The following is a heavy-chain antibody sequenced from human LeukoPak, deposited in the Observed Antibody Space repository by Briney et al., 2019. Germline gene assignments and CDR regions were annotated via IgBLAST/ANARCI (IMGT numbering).Heavy chain of an antibody. CDR1: GSTFSSTW. CDR2: ISSDGRST. J-gene: IGHJ4*02. CDR3: ARARREVVVVPAAIDY. D-gene: IGHD2-2*01. Sequence: GESLRLSCAASGSTFSSTWMHWVRQVPGKGLVWVSRISSDGRSTSYADSVKGRFSISRDNAKNSLYLQMNSLRAEDTAVYYCARARREVVVVPAAIDYWGQGTLVTVSS. V-gene: IGHV3-74*01.